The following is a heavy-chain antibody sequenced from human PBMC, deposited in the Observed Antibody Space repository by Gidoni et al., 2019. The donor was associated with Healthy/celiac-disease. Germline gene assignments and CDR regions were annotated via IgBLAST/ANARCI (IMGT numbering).Heavy chain of an antibody. CDR3: ARHGMPGGLLWPGVDY. Sequence: EVQLVQSGAEVKKPGESLRISCKCFGYSFTSDWISWVRQMPGKGLEWMGRIDPSDSYTNYSPSFQGHVTISADKSISTAYLQWSSLKASDTAMYYCARHGMPGGLLWPGVDYWGQGTLVTVSS. V-gene: IGHV5-10-1*01. D-gene: IGHD3-10*01. CDR1: GYSFTSDW. CDR2: IDPSDSYT. J-gene: IGHJ4*02.